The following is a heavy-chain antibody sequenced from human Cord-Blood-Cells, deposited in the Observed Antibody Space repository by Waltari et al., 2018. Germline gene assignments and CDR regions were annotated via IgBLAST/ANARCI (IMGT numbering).Heavy chain of an antibody. CDR2: IYYSGST. Sequence: QLQLQESGPGLVKPSETLSLTCTVPGGSISSSSYYWGWLRQSPGKGLEWIGCIYYSGSTYDNPSLKSRVTISVDTSKNQFSLKLSSVTAADTAVYYCARREGLKGATDYWGQGTLVTVSS. CDR1: GGSISSSSYY. J-gene: IGHJ4*02. D-gene: IGHD1-26*01. CDR3: ARREGLKGATDY. V-gene: IGHV4-39*01.